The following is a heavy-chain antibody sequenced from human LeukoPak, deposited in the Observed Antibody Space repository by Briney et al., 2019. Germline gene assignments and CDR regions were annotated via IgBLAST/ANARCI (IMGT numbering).Heavy chain of an antibody. V-gene: IGHV3-53*01. D-gene: IGHD5-24*01. CDR1: GFTVSSNS. J-gene: IGHJ4*02. CDR2: IYSSVT. CDR3: AKDLGDGYNLYYFDY. Sequence: GGSLRLSCTVSGFTVSSNSMSWVRQAPGKGLEWVSFIYSSVTHYSDSVKGRFTISRDNSKNTLYLQMNSLRAEDTAVYYCAKDLGDGYNLYYFDYWGQGTLVTVSS.